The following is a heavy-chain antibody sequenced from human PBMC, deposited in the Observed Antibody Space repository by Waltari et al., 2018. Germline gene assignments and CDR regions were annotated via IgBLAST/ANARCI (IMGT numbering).Heavy chain of an antibody. Sequence: SLTCTVSGYSISSGYYWGWIRQPPGKGLEWIGSIYHSGSTYYNPSLKSRVTISVDTSKNQFSLKLSFVTAADTAVYYCASDFSSSWYENYYYYYGMDVWGQGTTVTVSS. J-gene: IGHJ6*02. CDR3: ASDFSSSWYENYYYYYGMDV. CDR1: GYSISSGYY. CDR2: IYHSGST. V-gene: IGHV4-38-2*02. D-gene: IGHD6-13*01.